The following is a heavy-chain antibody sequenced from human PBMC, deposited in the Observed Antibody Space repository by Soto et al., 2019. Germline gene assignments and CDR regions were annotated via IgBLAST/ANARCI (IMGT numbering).Heavy chain of an antibody. CDR3: EKDDSGFEGVVDY. V-gene: IGHV3-30*18. J-gene: IGHJ4*02. D-gene: IGHD3-10*01. CDR2: ISYDGSNK. CDR1: GFTFSSYG. Sequence: QVQLVESGGGVVQPGRSLRLSCAASGFTFSSYGMHWVRQAPGKGLEWVAVISYDGSNKYYADSVKGRFTISRDNSKNTLYLQLNSLRAEDTAVYYCEKDDSGFEGVVDYWGQGNLVNVSS.